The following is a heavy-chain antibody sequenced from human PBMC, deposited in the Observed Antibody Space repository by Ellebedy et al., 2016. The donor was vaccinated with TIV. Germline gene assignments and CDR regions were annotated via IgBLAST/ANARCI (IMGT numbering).Heavy chain of an antibody. Sequence: GESLKISCNGSGYNFSRYWIGWVRQMPGKGLEWMGIIYPGDSDTRYNPSFQGQVTISADKSISTAYLHWSSLKASDTAMYYCANTRFCSGGSCYFDFWGQGTLVTVSS. J-gene: IGHJ4*02. CDR3: ANTRFCSGGSCYFDF. CDR2: IYPGDSDT. CDR1: GYNFSRYW. V-gene: IGHV5-51*01. D-gene: IGHD2-15*01.